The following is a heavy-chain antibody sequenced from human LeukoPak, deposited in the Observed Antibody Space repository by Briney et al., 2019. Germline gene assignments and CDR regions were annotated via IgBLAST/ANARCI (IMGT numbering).Heavy chain of an antibody. J-gene: IGHJ4*02. CDR2: ISSNVNYI. CDR1: GFTFSDYS. CDR3: ARDLRGYSGDDSGY. D-gene: IGHD5-12*01. Sequence: GSLRLSCAASGFTFSDYSMSWVRQAPGKGLEWVSTISSNVNYIYYTDSVKGRFTISRDNAKNSLYLQVNSLRADDTAVYHCARDLRGYSGDDSGYWGRGTLVTVSS. V-gene: IGHV3-21*01.